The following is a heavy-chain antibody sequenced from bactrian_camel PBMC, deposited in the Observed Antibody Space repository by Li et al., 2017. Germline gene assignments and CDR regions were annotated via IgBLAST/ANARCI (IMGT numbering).Heavy chain of an antibody. CDR1: GFGYANSFSSYL. J-gene: IGHJ6*01. D-gene: IGHD7*01. CDR2: IDSDDST. Sequence: HVQLVESGGGSVQAGGSLRLSCVASGFGYANSFSSYLPAWFRQAPGKARENVAAIDSDDSTKYADSVKGRFTISRDNAKNTLSLQLSSLKTEDTAIYYCVKDPECPRWWSGCTAFGFRGQGTQVTVS. V-gene: IGHV3S1*01. CDR3: VKDPECPRWWSGCTAFGF.